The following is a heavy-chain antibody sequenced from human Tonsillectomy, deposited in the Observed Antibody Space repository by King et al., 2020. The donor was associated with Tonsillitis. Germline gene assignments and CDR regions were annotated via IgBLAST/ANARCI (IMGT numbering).Heavy chain of an antibody. CDR3: ARDSRRQRFDY. Sequence: LVESGGGVVQPGRSLRLSCAASGFTFSSYGMHWVLQAPGKGLEWGAVIWYDGSNKYYADSVKGRFTISRDNSKNTLYLQMNSLRAEDTAVYYCARDSRRQRFDYWGQGTLVTVSS. V-gene: IGHV3-33*01. J-gene: IGHJ4*02. CDR1: GFTFSSYG. CDR2: IWYDGSNK. D-gene: IGHD1-1*01.